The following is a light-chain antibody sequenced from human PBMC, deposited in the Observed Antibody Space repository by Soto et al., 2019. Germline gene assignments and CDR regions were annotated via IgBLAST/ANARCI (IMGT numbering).Light chain of an antibody. CDR1: QSVSSY. CDR3: QQRSNGPGAIT. J-gene: IGKJ4*01. V-gene: IGKV3-11*01. CDR2: DAS. Sequence: EIVLTQSPATLSLSPGERATLSCRASQSVSSYLAWYQQKPGQAPRLLIYDASNRATGIPARFSGSGSGTDFTLTSSSLEPEDFAVYYCQQRSNGPGAITFGGGTKVEIK.